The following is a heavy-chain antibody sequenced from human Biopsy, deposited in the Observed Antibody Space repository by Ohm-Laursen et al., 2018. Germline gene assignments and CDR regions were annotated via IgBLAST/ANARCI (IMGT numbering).Heavy chain of an antibody. J-gene: IGHJ4*02. CDR2: ISPNTGNT. V-gene: IGHV1-8*01. CDR3: ARWETTLGRSLDS. D-gene: IGHD1-26*01. CDR1: GYTFTSHD. Sequence: ASVKVSCKASGYTFTSHDINWVRQATGQGLEWMGCISPNTGNTVYAQRFQDRVTMTSDTSTGTAYMELTSLTSDDTAVYFCARWETTLGRSLDSWGQGTLVAVSS.